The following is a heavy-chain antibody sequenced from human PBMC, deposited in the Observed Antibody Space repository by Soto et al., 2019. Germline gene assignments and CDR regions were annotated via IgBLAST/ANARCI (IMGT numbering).Heavy chain of an antibody. V-gene: IGHV4-34*01. J-gene: IGHJ6*02. CDR3: ARASPVRTGARGYYYYYGMDV. Sequence: PSETLSLTCAVYGGSFSGYYWSWIRQPPGKGLEWIGEINHSGSTNYNPSLKSRVTISVDTSKNQFSLKLSSVTAADTAVYYCARASPVRTGARGYYYYYGMDVWGQGTTVTSP. D-gene: IGHD1-26*01. CDR1: GGSFSGYY. CDR2: INHSGST.